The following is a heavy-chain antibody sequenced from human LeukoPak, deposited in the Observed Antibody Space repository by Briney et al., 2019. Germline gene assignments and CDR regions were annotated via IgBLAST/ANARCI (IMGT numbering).Heavy chain of an antibody. CDR3: ARDLGPKVGYCSSTSCSH. Sequence: GGSLRLSCAASGFTFSSYAMSWVRQAPGKGLEWVSAVSGNGDNTYYADSVKGRFTISRDNSKNTLYLQMNSLRAEDTAVYYCARDLGPKVGYCSSTSCSHWGQGTLVTVSS. D-gene: IGHD2-2*01. V-gene: IGHV3-23*01. J-gene: IGHJ4*02. CDR2: VSGNGDNT. CDR1: GFTFSSYA.